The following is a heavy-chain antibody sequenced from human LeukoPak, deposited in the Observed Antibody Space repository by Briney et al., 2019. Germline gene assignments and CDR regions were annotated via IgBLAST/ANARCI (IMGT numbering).Heavy chain of an antibody. V-gene: IGHV1-2*02. J-gene: IGHJ4*02. D-gene: IGHD3-22*01. Sequence: ASVKVSCKASGYTFTGYYMHWVRQAPGQGLEWMGWINPNSGGTNYAQKFQGRVTMTRDTSISTAYMELSRLRSDDTAVYYCARESVRVGVVDYWGQGTLVTVSS. CDR3: ARESVRVGVVDY. CDR2: INPNSGGT. CDR1: GYTFTGYY.